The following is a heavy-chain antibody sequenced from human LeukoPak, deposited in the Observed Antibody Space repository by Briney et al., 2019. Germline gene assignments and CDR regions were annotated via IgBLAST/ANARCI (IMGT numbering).Heavy chain of an antibody. CDR3: ARNPTYYYDSSGYG. CDR2: IYYSGTT. Sequence: SETLSLTCSVSGGSISGSSYYWGWIRQPPGKGLEWIGSIYYSGTTYYNPSLKSRITISVDTSKNQFSLKLTSVTAADTAVYYCARNPTYYYDSSGYGWGQGTLVTVSS. D-gene: IGHD3-22*01. CDR1: GGSISGSSYY. V-gene: IGHV4-39*07. J-gene: IGHJ4*02.